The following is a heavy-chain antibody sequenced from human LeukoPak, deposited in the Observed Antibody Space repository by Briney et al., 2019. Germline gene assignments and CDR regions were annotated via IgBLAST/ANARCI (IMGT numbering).Heavy chain of an antibody. CDR2: ISAYNGNT. CDR3: ARDLEQLVTPYYYYYYMDV. CDR1: GYTFTSYG. D-gene: IGHD6-13*01. Sequence: ASVKVSCKASGYTFTSYGISWVRQAPGQGLEWMGWISAYNGNTNYAQKLQGRVTMTTDTSTSTAYMELRSLRSDDTAVYYCARDLEQLVTPYYYYYYMDVWGKGTTVTVSS. V-gene: IGHV1-18*01. J-gene: IGHJ6*03.